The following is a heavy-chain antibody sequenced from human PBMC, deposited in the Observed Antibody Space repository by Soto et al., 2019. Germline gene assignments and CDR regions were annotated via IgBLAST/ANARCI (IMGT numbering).Heavy chain of an antibody. CDR1: GFTFGDYA. V-gene: IGHV3-49*03. CDR3: TSDPLSFFDRPFDD. D-gene: IGHD3-9*01. CDR2: IRSKAYGGTT. Sequence: GGSLRLSCTASGFTFGDYAMSWFRQAPGKGLEWVGFIRSKAYGGTTEYAASVKGRFTISRDDSKSIAYLQMNSLKTEDTAVYYCTSDPLSFFDRPFDDWGQGTLVTVSS. J-gene: IGHJ4*02.